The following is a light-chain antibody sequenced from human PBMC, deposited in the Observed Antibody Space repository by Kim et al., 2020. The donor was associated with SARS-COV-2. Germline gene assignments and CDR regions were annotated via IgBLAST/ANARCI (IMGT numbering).Light chain of an antibody. CDR3: QQYNNWPQT. Sequence: LSPGERATPSCRASQSVSSNLAWYQQKPVQAPRLLIYGASTRATGIPARFSGSGSGTEFTLTISSLQSEDFAVYYCQQYNNWPQTFGQGTKVDIK. V-gene: IGKV3D-15*01. J-gene: IGKJ1*01. CDR1: QSVSSN. CDR2: GAS.